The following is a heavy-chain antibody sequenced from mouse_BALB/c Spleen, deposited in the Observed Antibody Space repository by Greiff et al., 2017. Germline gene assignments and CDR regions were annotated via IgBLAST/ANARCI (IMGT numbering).Heavy chain of an antibody. CDR2: ISSGSSTI. CDR1: GFTFSSFG. CDR3: ARYDYQYYAMDY. V-gene: IGHV5-17*02. J-gene: IGHJ4*01. D-gene: IGHD5-5*01. Sequence: EVKLMESGGGLVQPGGSRKLSCAASGFTFSSFGMHWVRQAPEKGLEWVAYISSGSSTIYYADTVKGRFTISRDNPKNTLFLQMTSLRSEDTAMYYCARYDYQYYAMDYWGQGTSVTVSS.